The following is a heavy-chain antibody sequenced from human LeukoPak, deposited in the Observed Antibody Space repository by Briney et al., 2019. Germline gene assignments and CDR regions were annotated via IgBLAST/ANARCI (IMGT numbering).Heavy chain of an antibody. V-gene: IGHV4-39*01. CDR3: ARGIVVVPAAISPRSRYFDY. CDR1: GGSISSSSYY. CDR2: IYYSGST. Sequence: SETLSLTCTVSGGSISSSSYYWGWICQPPGKGLAWIGSIYYSGSTYYNPSLKSRVTISVDTSKNQFSLKLSSVTAADTAVYYCARGIVVVPAAISPRSRYFDYWGQGTLVTVSS. D-gene: IGHD2-2*01. J-gene: IGHJ4*02.